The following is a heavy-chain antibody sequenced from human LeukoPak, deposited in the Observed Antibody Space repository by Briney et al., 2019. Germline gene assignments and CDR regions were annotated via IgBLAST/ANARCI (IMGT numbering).Heavy chain of an antibody. CDR2: IWYDGSNK. CDR3: ARLYGDYGVYWFDP. Sequence: GGSLRLSCAASGFTFSSYGMHWVRQAPGKGLEWVAVIWYDGSNKYYADSVKGRFTISRDNAKNSVYLQMNSLRAEDTAVYYCARLYGDYGVYWFDPWGQGTLVTVSS. V-gene: IGHV3-33*01. CDR1: GFTFSSYG. D-gene: IGHD4-17*01. J-gene: IGHJ5*02.